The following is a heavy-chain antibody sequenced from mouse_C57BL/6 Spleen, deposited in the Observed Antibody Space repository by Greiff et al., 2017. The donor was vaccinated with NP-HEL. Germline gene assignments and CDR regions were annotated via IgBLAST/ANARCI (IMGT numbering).Heavy chain of an antibody. CDR3: AREDSGKWFAY. D-gene: IGHD3-1*01. J-gene: IGHJ3*01. CDR2: INPSNGGT. Sequence: QVHVKQPGTELVKPGASVKLSCKASGYTFTSYWMHWVKQRPGQGLEWIGNINPSNGGTNYNEKFKSKATLTVDKSSSTAYMQLSSLTSEDSAVYYCAREDSGKWFAYWGQGTLVTVSA. CDR1: GYTFTSYW. V-gene: IGHV1-53*01.